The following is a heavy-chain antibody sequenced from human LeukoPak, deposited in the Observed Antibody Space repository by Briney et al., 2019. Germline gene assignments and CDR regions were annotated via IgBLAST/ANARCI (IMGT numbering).Heavy chain of an antibody. Sequence: SQTLSLTCAISGDSFSSNSAAWNWIRQSPSRGLEWLGRTYYRSKWYNDYAVSVKSRITINPDTSKNQFSLQLNSVTPEDTAVYYCARVVRGPYDYYDSSGYSWGFDPWGQGTLVTVSS. V-gene: IGHV6-1*01. CDR3: ARVVRGPYDYYDSSGYSWGFDP. D-gene: IGHD3-22*01. CDR2: TYYRSKWYN. J-gene: IGHJ5*02. CDR1: GDSFSSNSAA.